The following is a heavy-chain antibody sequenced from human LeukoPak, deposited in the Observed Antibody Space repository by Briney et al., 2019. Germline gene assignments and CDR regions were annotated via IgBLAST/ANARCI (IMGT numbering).Heavy chain of an antibody. J-gene: IGHJ3*02. CDR2: IYYSGST. CDR1: GGSISSSNYY. V-gene: IGHV4-39*01. Sequence: SETLSLTCTVSGGSISSSNYYWGWIRQPPGKGLESIGSIYYSGSTYYNPSLKSRVTISVDTSKNQFSLKLSSVTAAETAVYYCARRGLRYEQLGDAFDIWGQGTMVTVSS. D-gene: IGHD3-9*01. CDR3: ARRGLRYEQLGDAFDI.